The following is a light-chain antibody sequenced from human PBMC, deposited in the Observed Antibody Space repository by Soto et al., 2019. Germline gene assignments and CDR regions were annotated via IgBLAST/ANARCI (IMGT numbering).Light chain of an antibody. CDR1: QSISSW. CDR3: QQYNNYWT. Sequence: DIQIIQSPSMLSACVPHSLDPTCRASQSISSWLAWYQQKPGKAPKLLIYDASSLESGVPSRFSGSGSATEFTLTISSLKPDDFATYYRQQYNNYWTFGQGTKVDIK. J-gene: IGKJ1*01. V-gene: IGKV1-5*01. CDR2: DAS.